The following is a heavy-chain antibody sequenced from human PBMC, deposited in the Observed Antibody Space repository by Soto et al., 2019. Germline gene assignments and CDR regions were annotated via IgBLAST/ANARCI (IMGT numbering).Heavy chain of an antibody. CDR2: IYYSGTT. J-gene: IGHJ4*02. Sequence: SETLSLTCTVAGGSISSYDWSWIRQPPGKGLEWIGYIYYSGTTNYNPSLNSRVTINPDTSKNQFSLQLNSVTPEDTAVYYCARGGSGWYFDYWGQGTLVTVSS. CDR3: ARGGSGWYFDY. D-gene: IGHD6-19*01. V-gene: IGHV4-59*12. CDR1: GGSISSYD.